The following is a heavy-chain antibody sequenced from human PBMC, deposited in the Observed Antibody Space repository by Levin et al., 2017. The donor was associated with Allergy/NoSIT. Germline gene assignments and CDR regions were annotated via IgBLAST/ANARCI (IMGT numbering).Heavy chain of an antibody. Sequence: GGSLRLSCAASGFTFSSYDMNWVRQAPGKGLEWVSGISKSGGSTYYADSVKGRLTISRDNSNNTLFLQMNSLRAEDTAVYYCAKSYCSSSSCYNYFDYWGQGTRVTVSS. J-gene: IGHJ4*02. V-gene: IGHV3-23*01. CDR2: ISKSGGST. CDR3: AKSYCSSSSCYNYFDY. D-gene: IGHD2-2*02. CDR1: GFTFSSYD.